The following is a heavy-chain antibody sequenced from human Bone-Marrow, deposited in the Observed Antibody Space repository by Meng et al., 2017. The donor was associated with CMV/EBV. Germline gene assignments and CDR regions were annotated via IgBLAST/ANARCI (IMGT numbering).Heavy chain of an antibody. V-gene: IGHV3-30*04. CDR2: ISYDGSNK. D-gene: IGHD2-2*01. CDR1: RLSLRSYA. Sequence: RLSLRSYAMQWVRQAPGKGLEWVAVISYDGSNKYYADSVKGRFTISRDNSKNTLYLQMNSLRAEDTAVYYCARSASEYQLLTQFDYWGQGTLVTVSS. CDR3: ARSASEYQLLTQFDY. J-gene: IGHJ4*02.